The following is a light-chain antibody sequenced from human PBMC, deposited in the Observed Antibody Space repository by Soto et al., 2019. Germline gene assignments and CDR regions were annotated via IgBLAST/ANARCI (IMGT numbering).Light chain of an antibody. CDR1: RSIINW. J-gene: IGKJ1*01. CDR3: QHYNSYSEA. Sequence: DIQLTQSPSTLSASVVDRVTITCRASRSIINWLAWYQQKSGKGPKLLIYKASNLQTGVPSRFSGSGYGTEFTLTISSLQPDDFATYYCQHYNSYSEAFGQGTKVDI. V-gene: IGKV1-5*03. CDR2: KAS.